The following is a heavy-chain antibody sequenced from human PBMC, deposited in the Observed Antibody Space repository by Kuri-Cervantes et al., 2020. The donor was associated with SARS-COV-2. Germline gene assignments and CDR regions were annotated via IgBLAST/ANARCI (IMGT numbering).Heavy chain of an antibody. D-gene: IGHD3-3*01. J-gene: IGHJ4*02. CDR2: IYYSGTT. V-gene: IGHV4-39*01. Sequence: GSLRLSCTVSGGSIYSTSYYWGWIRQPPGKGLEWIGSIYYSGTTDYSPSLKSRVTVSVDTAKNQFSLKLSSVTAADTAVYYCARHLRGVSFFGVATTGNHFDYWGQGTLVTVSS. CDR1: GGSIYSTSYY. CDR3: ARHLRGVSFFGVATTGNHFDY.